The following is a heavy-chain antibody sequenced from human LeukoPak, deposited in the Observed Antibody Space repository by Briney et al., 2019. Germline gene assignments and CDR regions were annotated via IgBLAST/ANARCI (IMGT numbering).Heavy chain of an antibody. V-gene: IGHV3-48*01. D-gene: IGHD4-17*01. CDR1: GFTFSSYN. J-gene: IGHJ4*02. Sequence: GGSLRLSCVVSGFTFSSYNVDWVRQAPGKGLEWVAYINSGSSIIYYADSVKGRFTISRDNAKNSLYLQMNSLRAEDTAVYYCAKHKENYGDSCLDDYWGQGTLVTVSS. CDR2: INSGSSII. CDR3: AKHKENYGDSCLDDY.